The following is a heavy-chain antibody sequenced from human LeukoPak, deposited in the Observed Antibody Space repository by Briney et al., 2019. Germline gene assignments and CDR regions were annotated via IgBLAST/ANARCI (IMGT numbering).Heavy chain of an antibody. CDR1: GFTFSSYG. Sequence: GGSLRLSCAASGFTFSSYGMSWVRQAPGKGLEWVSAIGGRDGSTYYADSVKGRFTISRDNSKNTLYVQMNSMRAEDTAVYYCAKGHYYGSGSLDYWGQGTLVTVSS. J-gene: IGHJ4*02. CDR3: AKGHYYGSGSLDY. CDR2: IGGRDGST. V-gene: IGHV3-23*01. D-gene: IGHD3-10*01.